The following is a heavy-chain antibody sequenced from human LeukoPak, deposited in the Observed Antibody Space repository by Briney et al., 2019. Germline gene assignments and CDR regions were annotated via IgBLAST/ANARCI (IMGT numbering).Heavy chain of an antibody. J-gene: IGHJ4*02. CDR3: ATGLQSSWYRPFFDY. D-gene: IGHD6-13*01. V-gene: IGHV4-59*01. CDR1: GGSISSYY. Sequence: SETLSLTCTVSGGSISSYYWSWIRQPPGKGLEWLGYIYYSGSTNYNPSLKSRVTISVDTSKNQFSLKLSSVTAADTAVYYCATGLQSSWYRPFFDYWGQGTLVTVSS. CDR2: IYYSGST.